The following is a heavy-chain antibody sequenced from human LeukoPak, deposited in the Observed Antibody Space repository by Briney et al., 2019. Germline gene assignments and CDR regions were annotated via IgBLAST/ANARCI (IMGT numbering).Heavy chain of an antibody. Sequence: GGSLRLSCAASGFTFSSYAMHWVRQAPGKGLEWVAVISYDGSNKYYADSVKGRFTISRDNSKNTLYLQMNSLRAEDTAVYYCAREVSSGWYVLQHWGQGTLVTVSS. CDR1: GFTFSSYA. CDR2: ISYDGSNK. J-gene: IGHJ1*01. V-gene: IGHV3-30*04. D-gene: IGHD6-19*01. CDR3: AREVSSGWYVLQH.